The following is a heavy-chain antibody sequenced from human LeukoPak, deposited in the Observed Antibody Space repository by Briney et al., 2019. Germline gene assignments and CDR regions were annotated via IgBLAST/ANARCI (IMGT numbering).Heavy chain of an antibody. J-gene: IGHJ4*02. V-gene: IGHV4-59*01. Sequence: PSETLSLTCTVSGGSFSSYYWSWIRQPPGKGLEWIGYIYYSGSTNYNPSLKSRVTISLDTSKNQFSLKLSSVTAADTAVYYCARGLDYYDSSGGGDYWGQGTLVTVSS. CDR2: IYYSGST. CDR3: ARGLDYYDSSGGGDY. CDR1: GGSFSSYY. D-gene: IGHD3-22*01.